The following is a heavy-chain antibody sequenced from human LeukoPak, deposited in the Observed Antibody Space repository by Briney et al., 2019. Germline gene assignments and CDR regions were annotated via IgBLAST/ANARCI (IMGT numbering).Heavy chain of an antibody. D-gene: IGHD6-13*01. Sequence: ASVKVSCKASGGTFSIYAIRWVRQAPGQGLEWMGGIIPIFGTANYAQKFQGRVTITADESTSTAYMELSSLRSEDTAVYYCAREGGLSSSWFDYWGQGTLVTVSS. CDR3: AREGGLSSSWFDY. CDR1: GGTFSIYA. J-gene: IGHJ4*02. CDR2: IIPIFGTA. V-gene: IGHV1-69*13.